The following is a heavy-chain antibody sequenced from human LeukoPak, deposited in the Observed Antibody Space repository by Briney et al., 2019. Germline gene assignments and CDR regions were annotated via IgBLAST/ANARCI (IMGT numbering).Heavy chain of an antibody. CDR2: IYYSGST. CDR3: ASNLSGSYYNWFDP. J-gene: IGHJ5*02. CDR1: GGSVSSGSYY. D-gene: IGHD1-26*01. V-gene: IGHV4-61*01. Sequence: SETLSLTCTVSGGSVSSGSYYWSWIRQPPGKGLEWIGYIYYSGSTNYNPSLKSRVTISVDTSKNQFSLKLSSVTAADTAVYYCASNLSGSYYNWFDPWGQGTLVTVSS.